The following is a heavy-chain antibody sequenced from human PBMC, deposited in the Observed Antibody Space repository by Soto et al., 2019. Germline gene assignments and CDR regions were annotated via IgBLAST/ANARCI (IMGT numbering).Heavy chain of an antibody. J-gene: IGHJ6*02. CDR1: GGSITSSGYY. CDR3: ARHVMTGPYNYYCSGLAV. D-gene: IGHD3-9*01. CDR2: IYYSGST. V-gene: IGHV4-39*01. Sequence: QLQLRESGPGLVKPSETLSLTCSVSGGSITSSGYYWGWIRQPPGKGLEWIGNIYYSGSTYYNPSLRSRVTMSVDTSKNQFSLKLSSVTAADTAVYFCARHVMTGPYNYYCSGLAVWGQGTTVTVSS.